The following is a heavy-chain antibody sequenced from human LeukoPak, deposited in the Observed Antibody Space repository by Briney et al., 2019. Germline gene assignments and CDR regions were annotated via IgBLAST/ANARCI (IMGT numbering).Heavy chain of an antibody. CDR2: ISSSGSTI. J-gene: IGHJ4*02. CDR3: ARACARVNDFDH. Sequence: GGSLRLSCAASGFTFSDYYTSWIRQAPGKGLEWVSYISSSGSTIYYADSVKGRFTISRDNAKNSLYLQVNSLRAEDTAVYYCARACARVNDFDHWGQGTLVTVSS. D-gene: IGHD2-21*01. CDR1: GFTFSDYY. V-gene: IGHV3-11*01.